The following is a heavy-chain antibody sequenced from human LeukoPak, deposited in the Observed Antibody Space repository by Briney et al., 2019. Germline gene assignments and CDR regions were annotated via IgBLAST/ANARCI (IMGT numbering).Heavy chain of an antibody. Sequence: ASVKVSCKASGYTFTSYDINWVRQATGQVLDWMGWMNPNSGNTGYAQKFQGRVTMTRNTSISTAYMELSSLRSEDTAVYYCARGPFGGDAFDIWGQGTMVTVSS. CDR1: GYTFTSYD. V-gene: IGHV1-8*01. J-gene: IGHJ3*02. D-gene: IGHD3-10*01. CDR2: MNPNSGNT. CDR3: ARGPFGGDAFDI.